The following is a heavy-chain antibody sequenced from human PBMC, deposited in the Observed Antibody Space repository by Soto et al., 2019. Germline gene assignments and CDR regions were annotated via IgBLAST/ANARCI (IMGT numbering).Heavy chain of an antibody. CDR3: ARVRYSYGYYLDY. CDR2: INPIIGKA. V-gene: IGHV1-69*13. D-gene: IGHD5-18*01. Sequence: SVKVSCKASGYTFTSYAMHWVRQAPGQRLEWMGGINPIIGKANYAQKFQGRVTITADESTSTAYMELSSLRSEDTAVYYCARVRYSYGYYLDYWGQGTLVTVSS. J-gene: IGHJ4*02. CDR1: GYTFTSYA.